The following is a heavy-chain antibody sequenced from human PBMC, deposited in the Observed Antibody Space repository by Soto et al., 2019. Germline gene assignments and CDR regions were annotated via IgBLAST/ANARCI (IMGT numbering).Heavy chain of an antibody. CDR3: ASAAVTGTAGLDF. CDR1: GYTFSGFY. CDR2: INPNSGGT. V-gene: IGHV1-2*02. Sequence: GASVKVSCKASGYTFSGFYMHWVRQAPGQGLEWMGWINPNSGGTKSAEKFQGRVTMTRDTSISTAYMELSRLTSDDTAVYYCASAAVTGTAGLDFWGRGTRGTVSS. D-gene: IGHD6-19*01. J-gene: IGHJ4*02.